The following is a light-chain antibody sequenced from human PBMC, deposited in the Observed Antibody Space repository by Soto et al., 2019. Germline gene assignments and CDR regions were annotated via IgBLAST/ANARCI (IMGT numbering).Light chain of an antibody. Sequence: QSALTQPRSVSGSPGQSVTISCTGTSSDVGGYNYVSWYQQHPGKAPKLMIYDVNKRPSGVPDRFSGSKSGNTASLTISGLQAEDEAGYYCSSYAGSYTLVFGGGTKVTVL. J-gene: IGLJ2*01. CDR3: SSYAGSYTLV. CDR1: SSDVGGYNY. V-gene: IGLV2-11*01. CDR2: DVN.